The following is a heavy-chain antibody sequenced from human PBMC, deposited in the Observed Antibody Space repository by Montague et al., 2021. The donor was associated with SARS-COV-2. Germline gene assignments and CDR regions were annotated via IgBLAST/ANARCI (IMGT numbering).Heavy chain of an antibody. D-gene: IGHD3-22*01. V-gene: IGHV3-21*06. CDR3: AKDKFDYDSTGYPYDY. CDR1: GFTFSSYS. Sequence: SLSLSCAASGFTFSSYSMNWVRQAPGRGLEWVSSIGSSSRNIYYADSLRGRFTISRDNARSLLFLQMNSLRAEDTAVYYCAKDKFDYDSTGYPYDYWGQGTLVTVSS. CDR2: IGSSSRNI. J-gene: IGHJ4*02.